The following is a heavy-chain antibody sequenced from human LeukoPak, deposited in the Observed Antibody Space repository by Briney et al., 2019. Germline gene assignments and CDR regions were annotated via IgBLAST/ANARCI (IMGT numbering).Heavy chain of an antibody. Sequence: SETLSLTCAVSGASVTSSYWSWIRQSPGKGLEWVANIYYSGSANYNPSFKGRVTISLDTSKNQFSLQLNSVTPEDTAVYYCAREYSSGWDYWGQGTLVTVSS. CDR3: AREYSSGWDY. V-gene: IGHV4-59*02. J-gene: IGHJ4*02. CDR2: IYYSGSA. D-gene: IGHD6-19*01. CDR1: GASVTSSY.